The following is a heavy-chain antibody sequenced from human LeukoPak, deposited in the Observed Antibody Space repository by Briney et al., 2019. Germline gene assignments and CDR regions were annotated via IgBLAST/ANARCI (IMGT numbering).Heavy chain of an antibody. J-gene: IGHJ5*02. CDR3: ARHYYDFWSGYYNNNWFDP. V-gene: IGHV4-38-2*01. D-gene: IGHD3-3*01. CDR2: IYYSGST. Sequence: SETLSLTCAVSGYSISSGYYWGWIRQPPGKGLEWIGSIYYSGSTYYNPSLKSRVTISVDTSKNQFSLKLSSVTAADTAVYYCARHYYDFWSGYYNNNWFDPWGQGTLVTVSS. CDR1: GYSISSGYY.